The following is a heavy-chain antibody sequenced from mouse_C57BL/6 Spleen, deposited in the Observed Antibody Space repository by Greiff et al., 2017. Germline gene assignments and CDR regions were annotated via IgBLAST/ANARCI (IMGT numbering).Heavy chain of an antibody. D-gene: IGHD1-1*01. J-gene: IGHJ1*03. CDR2: INPSSGYT. V-gene: IGHV1-4*01. Sequence: QVQLQQSGAELARPGASVKMSCKASGYTFTSYTMHWVKQRPGQGLEWIGYINPSSGYTKYNQKFKDKATLTADKSSSTAYMQLSSLTSEDSAVXYCARRDYGSSYWYFDVWGTGTTVTVSS. CDR1: GYTFTSYT. CDR3: ARRDYGSSYWYFDV.